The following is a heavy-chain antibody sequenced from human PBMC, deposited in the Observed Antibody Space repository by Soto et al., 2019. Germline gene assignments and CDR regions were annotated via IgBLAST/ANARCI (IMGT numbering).Heavy chain of an antibody. CDR2: MKQDGSEK. CDR3: ASLYYYDSSGRGWFDP. Sequence: GGSLRLSCAASGFTFSSYWMSWVRQAPGKGLEWVANMKQDGSEKYYVDSVKGRFTISRDNAKNSLYLQMNSLRAEDTAVYYCASLYYYDSSGRGWFDPWGQGTLVTVSS. V-gene: IGHV3-7*01. D-gene: IGHD3-22*01. J-gene: IGHJ5*02. CDR1: GFTFSSYW.